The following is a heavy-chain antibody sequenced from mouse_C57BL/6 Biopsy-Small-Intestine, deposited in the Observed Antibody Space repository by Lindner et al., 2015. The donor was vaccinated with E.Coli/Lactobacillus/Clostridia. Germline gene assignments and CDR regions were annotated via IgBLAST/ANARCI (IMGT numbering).Heavy chain of an antibody. V-gene: IGHV1-80*01. D-gene: IGHD2-5*01. CDR1: GYAFSSYW. Sequence: VQLQESGAELVKPGASVKISCKASGYAFSSYWMNWVRQRPGKGLEWIGQIYPGDGDTNYNGKFKGKATLTADKSSSTAYMQLSSLTSEDSAVYFCARHSNYPSYWYFDVWGTGTTVTVSS. CDR2: IYPGDGDT. CDR3: ARHSNYPSYWYFDV. J-gene: IGHJ1*03.